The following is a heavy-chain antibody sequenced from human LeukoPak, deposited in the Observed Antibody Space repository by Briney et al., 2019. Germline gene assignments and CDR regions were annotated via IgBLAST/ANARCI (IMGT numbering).Heavy chain of an antibody. J-gene: IGHJ6*03. D-gene: IGHD2-2*01. Sequence: GGSLRLSWAASGFTFSSYWMSWVRQAPGKGLEWVANIKQDGSEKYYVDSVKGRFTISRDNAKNSLYLQMNSLRAEDTAVYYCARVVIVVVPAANYYMDVWGKGTTVTISS. V-gene: IGHV3-7*01. CDR2: IKQDGSEK. CDR1: GFTFSSYW. CDR3: ARVVIVVVPAANYYMDV.